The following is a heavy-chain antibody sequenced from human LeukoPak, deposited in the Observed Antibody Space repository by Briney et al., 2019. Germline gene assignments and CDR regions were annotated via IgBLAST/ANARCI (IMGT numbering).Heavy chain of an antibody. Sequence: GRSLRLSCAASGFTFSSYAMHWVRQAPGKGLEWVAVISYDGSNKYYADSVKGRFTISRDNSKNTLYLQMNSLRAEDTAVYYCAREGRESYCSSTSCFGDNWFDPWGQGTLVTVSS. V-gene: IGHV3-30*04. CDR1: GFTFSSYA. J-gene: IGHJ5*02. CDR3: AREGRESYCSSTSCFGDNWFDP. CDR2: ISYDGSNK. D-gene: IGHD2-2*01.